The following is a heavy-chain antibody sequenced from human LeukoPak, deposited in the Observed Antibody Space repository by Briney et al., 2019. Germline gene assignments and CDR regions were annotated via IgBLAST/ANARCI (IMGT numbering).Heavy chain of an antibody. CDR2: ISSSSSYT. V-gene: IGHV3-11*05. CDR1: GFTFSDYY. D-gene: IGHD3-22*01. CDR3: AREVSYYDSSGHYGGNWFDP. J-gene: IGHJ5*02. Sequence: KPGGSLRLSCAASGFTFSDYYMSWIRQAPGKGLEWVSYISSSSSYTNYADSVKGRFTISRDNAKNSLYLQMNSLRAEDTAVYYCAREVSYYDSSGHYGGNWFDPWGQGTLVAVSS.